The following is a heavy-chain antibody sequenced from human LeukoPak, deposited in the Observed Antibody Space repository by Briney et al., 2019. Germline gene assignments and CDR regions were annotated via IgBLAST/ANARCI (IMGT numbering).Heavy chain of an antibody. CDR3: AREDRWGRWLQLGAFDI. J-gene: IGHJ3*02. CDR1: GYTFTSYG. Sequence: GASVKVSCKASGYTFTSYGISWVRQAPGQGLEWMGWINTNTGNPTYAQGFTGRFVFPLDTSVSTAYLQISSLKAEDTAVYYCAREDRWGRWLQLGAFDIWGQGTMVTVSS. D-gene: IGHD5-24*01. CDR2: INTNTGNP. V-gene: IGHV7-4-1*02.